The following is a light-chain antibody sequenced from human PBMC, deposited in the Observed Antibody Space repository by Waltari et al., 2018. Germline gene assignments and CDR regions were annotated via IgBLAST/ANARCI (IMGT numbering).Light chain of an antibody. CDR1: TSLLHSNGNTY. Sequence: DIVMTQSPLSLPVTPGEPASIPCRSSTSLLHSNGNTYLDWYLQKPGQSPQLLIYLGSNRASGVPDRFSGSESGTDFTLKISRVEAEDVGVYYCMQALQTPLTFGGGTKVEIK. CDR3: MQALQTPLT. V-gene: IGKV2-28*01. CDR2: LGS. J-gene: IGKJ4*01.